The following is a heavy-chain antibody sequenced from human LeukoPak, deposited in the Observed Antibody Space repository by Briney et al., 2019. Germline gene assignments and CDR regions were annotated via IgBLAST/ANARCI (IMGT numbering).Heavy chain of an antibody. Sequence: GGSLRLSCAASGFTFRSYSMNWVRQAPGKGLEWVSAVDPSSTYIYYADSVKGRFTISRDNAENSLYLQMNSLRVEDTAVYYCARDRSFSSPDAFDIWGQGTMVTVSS. CDR3: ARDRSFSSPDAFDI. CDR1: GFTFRSYS. D-gene: IGHD6-6*01. V-gene: IGHV3-21*04. J-gene: IGHJ3*02. CDR2: VDPSSTYI.